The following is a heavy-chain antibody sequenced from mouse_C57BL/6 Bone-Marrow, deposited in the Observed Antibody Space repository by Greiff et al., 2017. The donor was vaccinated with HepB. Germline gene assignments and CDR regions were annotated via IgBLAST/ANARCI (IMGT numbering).Heavy chain of an antibody. Sequence: EVQLVESGPGLVKPSQSLSLTCSVTGYSITSGYYWNWIRQFQGNKLEWMGYISYDGSNNYNPSLKNRISITRDTSKNQFFLKLNSVTTEDTATYYCARDGYYCGSAWFAYWGQGTLVTVSA. V-gene: IGHV3-6*01. CDR2: ISYDGSN. CDR1: GYSITSGYY. D-gene: IGHD1-1*01. CDR3: ARDGYYCGSAWFAY. J-gene: IGHJ3*01.